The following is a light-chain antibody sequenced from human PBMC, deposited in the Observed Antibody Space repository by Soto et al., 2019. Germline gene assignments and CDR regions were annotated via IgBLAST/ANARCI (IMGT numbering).Light chain of an antibody. CDR1: QSISSW. V-gene: IGKV1-5*01. CDR2: DAS. Sequence: DIQMTQSPSTLSASVGDRVTITCRASQSISSWLAWYQQKPGKAPKLLIYDASSLESGVPARFSGSGSGTEFTLTLSSLQPDDVAAYYCQQYDSYPWTFGQGTKVEIK. J-gene: IGKJ1*01. CDR3: QQYDSYPWT.